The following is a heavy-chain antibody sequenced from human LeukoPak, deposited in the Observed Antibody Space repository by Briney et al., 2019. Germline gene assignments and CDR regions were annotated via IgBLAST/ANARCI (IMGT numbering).Heavy chain of an antibody. D-gene: IGHD3-22*01. CDR3: AKAYYYDSSGYYYGY. Sequence: GGTLRLSCAASGFTFSSYGMSWVRQAPGKGLEWVSAISGSGGSTYYADSVKGRFTISRDNAKNSLYLQMNSLRTEDTALYYCAKAYYYDSSGYYYGYWGQGTLVTVSS. CDR1: GFTFSSYG. V-gene: IGHV3-23*01. CDR2: ISGSGGST. J-gene: IGHJ4*02.